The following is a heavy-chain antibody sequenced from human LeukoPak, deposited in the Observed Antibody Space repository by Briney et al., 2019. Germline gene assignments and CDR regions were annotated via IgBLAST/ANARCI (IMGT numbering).Heavy chain of an antibody. CDR1: GFTFSSYA. D-gene: IGHD6-13*01. J-gene: IGHJ5*02. CDR3: ARGASIAAAGTGEKSNWFDP. Sequence: GGSLRLSCAASGFTFSSYAMHWVRQAPGKGLEWVAVISYDGSNKYYADSVKGRFTISRDNSKNTLYLQMNSLRAEDTAVYYCARGASIAAAGTGEKSNWFDPWGQGTLVTVSS. CDR2: ISYDGSNK. V-gene: IGHV3-30-3*01.